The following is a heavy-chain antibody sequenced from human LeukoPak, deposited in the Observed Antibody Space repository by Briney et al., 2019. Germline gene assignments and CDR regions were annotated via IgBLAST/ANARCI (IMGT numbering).Heavy chain of an antibody. Sequence: SETLSLTCTVSGDSISSTSYFWGWIRQPPGKGLEWIGSIYNSGRSHYNPSLKSRGTISVDTSKNQFSLKLSSVTAADTAVYYCARGDTYYYGSGSVDPWGQGTLVTVSS. V-gene: IGHV4-39*07. J-gene: IGHJ5*02. CDR3: ARGDTYYYGSGSVDP. D-gene: IGHD3-10*01. CDR2: IYNSGRS. CDR1: GDSISSTSYF.